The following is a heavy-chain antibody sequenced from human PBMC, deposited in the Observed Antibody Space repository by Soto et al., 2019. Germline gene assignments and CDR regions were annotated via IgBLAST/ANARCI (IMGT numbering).Heavy chain of an antibody. CDR3: VREALPYRDGNGYYVMATLDI. D-gene: IGHD3-22*01. J-gene: IGHJ3*02. V-gene: IGHV3-48*02. Sequence: PGGSLRLFCAASGFTFSNYTMHWVRQAPGKGLEWVSYISSSGGTIYYADSVKGRFTVSRDNVKNSLYLQMNSLRDEDTAVYYCVREALPYRDGNGYYVMATLDIWGQGTMVTVSS. CDR2: ISSSGGTI. CDR1: GFTFSNYT.